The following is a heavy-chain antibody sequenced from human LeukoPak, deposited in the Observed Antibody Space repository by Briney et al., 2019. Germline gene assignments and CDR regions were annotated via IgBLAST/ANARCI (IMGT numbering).Heavy chain of an antibody. CDR3: ARDLGSGSYYSPWFDP. CDR2: IYTSGST. Sequence: SETLSLTCAVYGGSFSGYYWSWIRQSAGKGLEWIGRIYTSGSTNYNPSLKSRVTMSVDTSKNQFSLKLSSVTAADTAVYYCARDLGSGSYYSPWFDPWGQGTLVTVSS. D-gene: IGHD3-10*01. V-gene: IGHV4-4*07. CDR1: GGSFSGYY. J-gene: IGHJ5*02.